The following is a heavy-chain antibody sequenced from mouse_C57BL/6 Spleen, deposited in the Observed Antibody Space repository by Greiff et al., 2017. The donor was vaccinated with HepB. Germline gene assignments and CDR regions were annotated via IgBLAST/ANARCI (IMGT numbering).Heavy chain of an antibody. Sequence: QVQLQQPGAELVKPGASVKMSCKASGYTFTSYWITWVKQRPGQGLEWIGDIYPGSGSTNYNEKFKSKATLTVDTSSSTAYMQLSSLTSEDAAVYYCARDGIYPLRDWFAYWGQGTLVTVSA. J-gene: IGHJ3*01. CDR3: ARDGIYPLRDWFAY. D-gene: IGHD1-1*01. CDR2: IYPGSGST. CDR1: GYTFTSYW. V-gene: IGHV1-55*01.